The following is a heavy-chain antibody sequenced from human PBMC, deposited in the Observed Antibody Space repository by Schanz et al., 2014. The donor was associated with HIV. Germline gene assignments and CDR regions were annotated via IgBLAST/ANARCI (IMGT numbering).Heavy chain of an antibody. CDR3: ARGDGGYWYYFDY. Sequence: QVQLVQSGGALVQPGRSVRLSCAASGFTFSSYAMHWVRQAPGKGLEWVAVIWYDGSNKYYADSVKGRFTISRDNSKNTLYLQMNSLRAEDTAVYYCARGDGGYWYYFDYWGQGTLVTVSS. CDR1: GFTFSSYA. J-gene: IGHJ4*02. V-gene: IGHV3-33*08. CDR2: IWYDGSNK. D-gene: IGHD5-12*01.